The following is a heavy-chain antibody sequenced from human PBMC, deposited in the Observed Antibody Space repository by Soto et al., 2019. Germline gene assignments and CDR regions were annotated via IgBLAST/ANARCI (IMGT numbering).Heavy chain of an antibody. V-gene: IGHV4-39*01. CDR2: IYHTGST. D-gene: IGHD3-22*01. J-gene: IGHJ3*02. CDR3: ARHRYDTSSYLHSDAFEI. Sequence: PSETLSLTCTVSGGSITTNHYYWVWVRQPPGKGLEWIASIYHTGSTCYNPSLRSRVTISVDSSKNLFSLKLTSVTAADTAVYFCARHRYDTSSYLHSDAFEIWGQGTTVTVSS. CDR1: GGSITTNHYY.